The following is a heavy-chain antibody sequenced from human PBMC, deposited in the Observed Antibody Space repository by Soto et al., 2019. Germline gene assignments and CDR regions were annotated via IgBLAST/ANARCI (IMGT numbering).Heavy chain of an antibody. CDR2: IYYSGST. V-gene: IGHV4-59*01. CDR1: GGSISSYY. Sequence: SETLSLTCTVSGGSISSYYWSWIRQPPGKGLEWIEYIYYSGSTNYNPSLKSRVTISLDTSKNQFSLKLSSVTAADTAVYYCARVFRGQWLDYYYYGMDVWGQGTTVTVSS. J-gene: IGHJ6*02. D-gene: IGHD6-19*01. CDR3: ARVFRGQWLDYYYYGMDV.